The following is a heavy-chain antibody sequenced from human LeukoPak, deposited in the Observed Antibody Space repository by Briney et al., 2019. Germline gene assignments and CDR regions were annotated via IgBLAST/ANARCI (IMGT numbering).Heavy chain of an antibody. CDR3: ARDPYSGSYGNDYYYYMDV. D-gene: IGHD1-26*01. J-gene: IGHJ6*03. CDR2: ITSSSTYI. CDR1: GFTVSSNY. V-gene: IGHV3-21*01. Sequence: GGSLRLSCAASGFTVSSNYMSRVRQAPGKGLEWVSSITSSSTYIYYADSVKGRFTISRDNARNSLYLQMNSLRAEDTAVYYCARDPYSGSYGNDYYYYMDVWGKGTTVTISS.